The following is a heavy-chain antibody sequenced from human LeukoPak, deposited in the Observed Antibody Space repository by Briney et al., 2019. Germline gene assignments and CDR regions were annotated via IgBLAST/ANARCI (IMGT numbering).Heavy chain of an antibody. D-gene: IGHD5-18*01. V-gene: IGHV3-7*01. CDR2: IKKDGSEK. CDR1: GFTFSSYW. Sequence: GGSLGLSCAASGFTFSSYWMSWVRQAPGKGLEWVANIKKDGSEKYYVDSVKGRFTISRDNAKTSLYLQMISLRAEGTAVYYCARHLSGVTGYTYGRGIDYWGQGTLVTVSS. CDR3: ARHLSGVTGYTYGRGIDY. J-gene: IGHJ4*02.